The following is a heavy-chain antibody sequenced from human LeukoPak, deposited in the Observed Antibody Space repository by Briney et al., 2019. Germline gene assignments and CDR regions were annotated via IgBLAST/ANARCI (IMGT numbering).Heavy chain of an antibody. CDR2: IEDGGHT. CDR3: AKDFLRDAPKTTFFDD. CDR1: GLTFTNHG. J-gene: IGHJ4*02. D-gene: IGHD4-17*01. V-gene: IGHV3-NL1*01. Sequence: GTSLRLSCVTSGLTFTNHGFHWVRQAPGKGLEWVSCIEDGGHTYYADSVKGRFTISRDNSKNTLYLQLSSLRAEDTAIYYCAKDFLRDAPKTTFFDDWGQGTLVTVSP.